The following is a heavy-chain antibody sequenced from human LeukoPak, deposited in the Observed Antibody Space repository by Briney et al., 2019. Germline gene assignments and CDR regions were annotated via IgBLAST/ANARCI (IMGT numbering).Heavy chain of an antibody. CDR3: ARNNRPSGWTTN. J-gene: IGHJ4*02. D-gene: IGHD6-19*01. CDR1: GGSISSSNW. V-gene: IGHV4-4*02. Sequence: SETLSLTCAVSGGSISSSNWWSWVRQPPGKGLEWIGEIYHSGSTNYNPSLTSRVTISVDTSKNQFSLKLTSVIAADTAVYYCARNNRPSGWTTNWGQGTLVTVSS. CDR2: IYHSGST.